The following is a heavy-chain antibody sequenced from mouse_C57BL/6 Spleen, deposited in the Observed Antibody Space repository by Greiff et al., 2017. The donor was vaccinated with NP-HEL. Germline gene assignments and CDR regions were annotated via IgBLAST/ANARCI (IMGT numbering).Heavy chain of an antibody. CDR3: AILYYGSSYYFDY. V-gene: IGHV1-69*01. J-gene: IGHJ2*01. CDR1: GYTFTSYW. CDR2: IDPSDSYT. Sequence: VQLQQPGAELVMPGASVKLSCKASGYTFTSYWMHWVKQRPGQGLEWFGEIDPSDSYTNYNQKFKGKSTLTVDKSSSTAYMQLSSLTSEDSAVYYCAILYYGSSYYFDYWGQGTTLTVSS. D-gene: IGHD1-1*01.